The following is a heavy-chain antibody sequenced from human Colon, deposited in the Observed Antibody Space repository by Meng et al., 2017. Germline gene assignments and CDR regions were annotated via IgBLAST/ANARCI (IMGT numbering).Heavy chain of an antibody. D-gene: IGHD1-26*01. Sequence: PVLVNPHQPPSPTCNVPGASHTSGGSYRIWTRQHTRKGLEWIGYNDHSGTPYDNPSLKTRLTMSLDTSKNQFSLKLTSVTAADTAVYYCARIVSLVVKGNWFDSWGQGTLVTVSS. CDR1: GASHTSGGSY. V-gene: IGHV4-31*03. J-gene: IGHJ5*01. CDR2: NDHSGTP. CDR3: ARIVSLVVKGNWFDS.